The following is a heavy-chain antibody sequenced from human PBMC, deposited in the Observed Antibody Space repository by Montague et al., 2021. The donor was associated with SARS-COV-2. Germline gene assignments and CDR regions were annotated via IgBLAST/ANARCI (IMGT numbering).Heavy chain of an antibody. CDR3: ARGTYTYYDILTGRTYGMDV. Sequence: SLRLSCAASGFTFSSYSMNWVRQAPGKGLEWVSHISSSSSTIYYADSVKGRFTISRDNAKNSLYLQMNSLRDEDTAVYYCARGTYTYYDILTGRTYGMDVWGQGTTVTVSS. CDR2: ISSSSSTI. J-gene: IGHJ6*02. CDR1: GFTFSSYS. D-gene: IGHD3-9*01. V-gene: IGHV3-48*02.